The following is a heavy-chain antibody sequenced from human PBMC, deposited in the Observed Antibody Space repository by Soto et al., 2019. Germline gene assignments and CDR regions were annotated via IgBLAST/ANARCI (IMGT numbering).Heavy chain of an antibody. J-gene: IGHJ5*02. V-gene: IGHV4-30-4*01. Sequence: PSETLSLTCTVSGASIRSTDYYWSWIRQAPGKGLEWIGYVYYTGSTYYNPSLMSRLTISVDTSKNQFSLKLTSVTAAETAVYYCVRTAREGAVAPHWFDRWRQRTQVTVSS. D-gene: IGHD2-21*02. CDR3: VRTAREGAVAPHWFDR. CDR2: VYYTGST. CDR1: GASIRSTDYY.